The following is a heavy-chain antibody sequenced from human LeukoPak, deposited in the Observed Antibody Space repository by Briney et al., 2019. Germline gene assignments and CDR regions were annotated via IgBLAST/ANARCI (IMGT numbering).Heavy chain of an antibody. CDR2: VFYTGKT. J-gene: IGHJ4*02. V-gene: IGHV4-39*07. CDR3: ARVFDS. CDR1: GGSVSTSDYY. Sequence: SETLSLTCTVSGGSVSTSDYYWGWIRQSPVKGLEWIGDVFYTGKTNYKQSLRGRATISIDTSKNQFSLKLTSVTAADSAVYYCARVFDSWGQGTLVTVSS.